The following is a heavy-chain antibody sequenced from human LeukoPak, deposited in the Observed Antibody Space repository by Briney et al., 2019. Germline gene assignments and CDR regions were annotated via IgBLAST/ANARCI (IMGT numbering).Heavy chain of an antibody. CDR1: GFSLSTSGVG. CDR3: AHKGRGSGSYPV. Sequence: SGPTLVKPTQTLTLTCTFSGFSLSTSGVGVGWIRQPPGKALEWLALNYWDDDKRYSPSLKNRLTITKDTSKNQVVLMMTNMDPVDTATYYCAHKGRGSGSYPVWGQGTLVTVSS. V-gene: IGHV2-5*02. CDR2: NYWDDDK. D-gene: IGHD3-10*01. J-gene: IGHJ4*02.